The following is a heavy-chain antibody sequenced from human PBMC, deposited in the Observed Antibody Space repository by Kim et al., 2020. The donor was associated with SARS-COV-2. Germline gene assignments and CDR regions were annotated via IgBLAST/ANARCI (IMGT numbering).Heavy chain of an antibody. D-gene: IGHD3-22*01. J-gene: IGHJ4*02. CDR1: GFTFSSYG. CDR3: AREHLNPMIVVRKTYYFDY. CDR2: ISYDGSNK. Sequence: GGSLRLSCAASGFTFSSYGMHWVRQAPGKGLEWVAVISYDGSNKYYADSVKGRFTISRDNSKNTLYLQMNSLRAEDTAVYYCAREHLNPMIVVRKTYYFDYWGQGTLVTVSS. V-gene: IGHV3-33*05.